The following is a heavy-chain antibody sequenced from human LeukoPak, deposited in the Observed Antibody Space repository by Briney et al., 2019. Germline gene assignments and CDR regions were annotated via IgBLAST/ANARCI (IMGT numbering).Heavy chain of an antibody. Sequence: GGPLRLSCAASGFPFANTWMHWVRQAPGKGLVWVSLIDNDGRTTHYADSVKGRFTISRDNAKNTVYLQMNSLRAEDTAVYYCAIGGTYGSGSWGQGTLVTVSS. D-gene: IGHD3-10*01. CDR2: IDNDGRTT. J-gene: IGHJ4*02. CDR3: AIGGTYGSGS. V-gene: IGHV3-74*01. CDR1: GFPFANTW.